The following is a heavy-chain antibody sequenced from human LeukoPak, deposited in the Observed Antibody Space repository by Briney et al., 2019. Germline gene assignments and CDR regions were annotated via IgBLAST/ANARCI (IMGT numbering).Heavy chain of an antibody. D-gene: IGHD3-10*01. J-gene: IGHJ4*02. V-gene: IGHV4-4*02. Sequence: PSGTLSLTCDVSGGSISSSNWWTWVRQPPGKGLEWIGHIYHTGNTIYNPSLKSRVTISVDKSKNQFSLKLSSVTAADTAVYYCARSIWFGESLWGQGTLVTVSS. CDR3: ARSIWFGESL. CDR1: GGSISSSNW. CDR2: IYHTGNT.